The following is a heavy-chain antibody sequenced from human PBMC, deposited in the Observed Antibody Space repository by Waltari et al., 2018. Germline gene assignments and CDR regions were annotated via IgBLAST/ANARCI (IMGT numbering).Heavy chain of an antibody. CDR1: GYSISSGYY. D-gene: IGHD7-27*01. Sequence: QVQLQESGPGLVKPSETLSLTCAVSGYSISSGYYWGWTRQPPGKGLEWIGGIYHSGSTYYNPALKSRVTRSVDTAKNQFALRLGSGTAADTAVYYCARFYWGPGGYYVDYWGQGALVTVSS. CDR3: ARFYWGPGGYYVDY. CDR2: IYHSGST. V-gene: IGHV4-38-2*01. J-gene: IGHJ4*02.